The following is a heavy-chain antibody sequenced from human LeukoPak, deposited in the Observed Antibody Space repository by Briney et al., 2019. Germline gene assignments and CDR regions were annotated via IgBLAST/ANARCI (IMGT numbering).Heavy chain of an antibody. CDR3: ARDLGRYYGSGIELSGFDP. CDR1: GGSISSGGYY. V-gene: IGHV4-30-2*01. Sequence: SQTLSLTCTVSGGSISSGGYYWSWIRQPPGKGLEWIGYIYHSGSTYYNPSLKSRVTISVDRSKNQFSLKLSSVTAADTAVYYCARDLGRYYGSGIELSGFDPWGQGTLVTVSS. CDR2: IYHSGST. D-gene: IGHD3-10*01. J-gene: IGHJ5*02.